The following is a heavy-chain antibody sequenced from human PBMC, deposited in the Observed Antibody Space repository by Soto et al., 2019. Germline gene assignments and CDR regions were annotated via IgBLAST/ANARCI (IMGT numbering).Heavy chain of an antibody. V-gene: IGHV3-15*01. Sequence: EVQLVESGGGLVKPGGSLKVACAASGFTVSNAWMIWVRQAPGKGLEWVGRVKRKTDGGTIDHAAPVKGRFTISRDDSKNTLYLQMNSLKTEDTAVYYCATGYYDSSGYHGDDAFDIWGQGTMVTVSS. CDR2: VKRKTDGGTI. D-gene: IGHD3-22*01. J-gene: IGHJ3*02. CDR1: GFTVSNAW. CDR3: ATGYYDSSGYHGDDAFDI.